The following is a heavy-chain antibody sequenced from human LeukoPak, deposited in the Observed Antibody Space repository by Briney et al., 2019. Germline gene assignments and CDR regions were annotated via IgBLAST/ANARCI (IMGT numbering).Heavy chain of an antibody. CDR1: GFTFDDYA. D-gene: IGHD6-13*01. CDR3: AKDHSSSNYYYYMDV. V-gene: IGHV3-9*01. Sequence: GGSLRLSCAASGFTFDDYAMHWARQAPGKGLEWVSGISWNSGSIGYADSVKGRFTISRDNAKNSLYLQMNSLRAEDTALYYCAKDHSSSNYYYYMDVWGKGTTVTVSS. J-gene: IGHJ6*03. CDR2: ISWNSGSI.